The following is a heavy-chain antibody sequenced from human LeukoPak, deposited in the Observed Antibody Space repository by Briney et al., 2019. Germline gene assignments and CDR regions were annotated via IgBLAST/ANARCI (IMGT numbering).Heavy chain of an antibody. J-gene: IGHJ4*02. V-gene: IGHV3-11*01. CDR1: GFTFSDYY. Sequence: GGSLRLSCAASGFTFSDYYMSWIRQAPGKGLEWVSYISSSGSTIYYADSVKGRFTISRDNAKNSLYLQMNSLRDEDTGVYYCAIMHGYYDGSGFWVQWGQGTLVTVAS. CDR2: ISSSGSTI. CDR3: AIMHGYYDGSGFWVQ. D-gene: IGHD3-22*01.